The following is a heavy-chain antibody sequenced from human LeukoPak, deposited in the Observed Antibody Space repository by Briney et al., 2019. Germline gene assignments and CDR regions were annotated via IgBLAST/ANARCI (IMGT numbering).Heavy chain of an antibody. D-gene: IGHD7-27*01. CDR1: GFTFSSYT. V-gene: IGHV3-23*01. Sequence: GGSLRLSCAASGFTFSSYTMSWVRQASGKGLEWVSTITTSDGNTYYADSVKGRFTVSRDNSKNTLFLQMNSLRAEDTAVYYCAKDGGLWVSAHWGDSWGRGTLVTVSS. CDR2: ITTSDGNT. J-gene: IGHJ4*02. CDR3: AKDGGLWVSAHWGDS.